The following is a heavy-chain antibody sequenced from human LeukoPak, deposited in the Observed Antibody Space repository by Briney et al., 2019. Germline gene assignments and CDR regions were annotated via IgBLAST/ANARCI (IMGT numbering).Heavy chain of an antibody. V-gene: IGHV3-43*02. D-gene: IGHD3-3*01. J-gene: IGHJ4*02. Sequence: PGGSLRLSCAASGFTFGDYTMHWFRQPPGRSLQWVSLITGDGGTTSYAGSVKGRFTISRDNSKNSLYLHMNSLGNEDTALYYCAKGHFGAGHYWGQGTLVTVSS. CDR3: AKGHFGAGHY. CDR2: ITGDGGTT. CDR1: GFTFGDYT.